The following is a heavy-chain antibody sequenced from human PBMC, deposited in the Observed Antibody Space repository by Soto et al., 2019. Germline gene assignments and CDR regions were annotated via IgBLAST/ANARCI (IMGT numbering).Heavy chain of an antibody. D-gene: IGHD2-15*01. Sequence: GGSLRLSCTASGFTFGDYAMSWFRQAPGKGLEWVGFIRSKAYGGTTEYAASVKGRLTISRDDSKSIAYLQMNSLKTEDTAVYYCTRDPQAATLPANWFDPWGQGTLVTVSS. CDR1: GFTFGDYA. V-gene: IGHV3-49*03. CDR2: IRSKAYGGTT. J-gene: IGHJ5*02. CDR3: TRDPQAATLPANWFDP.